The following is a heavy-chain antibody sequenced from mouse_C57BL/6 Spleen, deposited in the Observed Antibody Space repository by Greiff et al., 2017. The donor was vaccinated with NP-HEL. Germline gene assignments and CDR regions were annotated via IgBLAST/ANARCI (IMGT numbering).Heavy chain of an antibody. CDR3: ARNYYGTYYFDY. D-gene: IGHD2-1*01. Sequence: VQLKQSGPELVKPGASVKISCKASGYSFTDYNMNWVKQSNGKSLEWIGVINPNDGTTSYNQKFKGKATLTVDQTSSTAYMQLNSLTSEDSAVYYCARNYYGTYYFDYCGHGTTLTVST. CDR2: INPNDGTT. CDR1: GYSFTDYN. J-gene: IGHJ2*01. V-gene: IGHV1-39*01.